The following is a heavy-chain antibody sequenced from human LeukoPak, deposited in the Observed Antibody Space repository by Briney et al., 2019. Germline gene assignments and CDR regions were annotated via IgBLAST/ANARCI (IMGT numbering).Heavy chain of an antibody. J-gene: IGHJ4*02. Sequence: GGSLRLSCAASGFTFSSYAMSWVRQAPGKGLEWVSAISGSGGSTYYADSVKGRFTISRDNSKNTLYLQMNSLRAEDTAVYYCARSITMVRGVILGEFDYWGQGTLVTVSS. D-gene: IGHD3-10*01. CDR1: GFTFSSYA. CDR3: ARSITMVRGVILGEFDY. CDR2: ISGSGGST. V-gene: IGHV3-23*01.